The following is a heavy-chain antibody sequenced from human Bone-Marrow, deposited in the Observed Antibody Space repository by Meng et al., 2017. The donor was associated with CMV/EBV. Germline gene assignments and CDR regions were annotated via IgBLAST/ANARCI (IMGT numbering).Heavy chain of an antibody. J-gene: IGHJ4*02. CDR3: ARGPNYGSGSYYSV. CDR1: GGSIRSSSDY. CDR2: IYYSGTT. Sequence: SETLSLTCSVSGGSIRSSSDYWGWIRQPPGKGLEWIGSIYYSGTTYSNPSLKLRVTISVDTSKSQFSLKLSSVTAADTGVYYCARGPNYGSGSYYSVWGQGTLVTVSS. D-gene: IGHD3-10*01. V-gene: IGHV4-39*07.